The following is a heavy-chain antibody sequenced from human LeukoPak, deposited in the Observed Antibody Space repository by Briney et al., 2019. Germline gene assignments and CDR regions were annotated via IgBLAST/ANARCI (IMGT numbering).Heavy chain of an antibody. CDR1: GFTVSSNY. J-gene: IGHJ4*02. CDR3: ARFSSGSFDY. D-gene: IGHD1-26*01. V-gene: IGHV3-53*01. Sequence: GGSLRLSCAASGFTVSSNYMSWVRQAPGKGLEWVSVIYTGGSTYYADPVKGRFTISRDNSKNTLYLQMSSLRAEDTAVYYCARFSSGSFDYWGQGTLVTVSS. CDR2: IYTGGST.